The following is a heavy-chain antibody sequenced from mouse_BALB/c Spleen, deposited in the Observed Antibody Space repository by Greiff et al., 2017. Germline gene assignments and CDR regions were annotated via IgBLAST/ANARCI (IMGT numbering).Heavy chain of an antibody. CDR3: AREGYASWFAY. V-gene: IGHV5-9-4*01. J-gene: IGHJ3*01. Sequence: EVQGVESGGGLVKPGGSLKLSCAASGFTFSSYAMSWVRQSPEKRLEWVAEISSGGSYTYYPDTVTGRFTISRDNAKNTLYLEMSSLRSEDTAMYYCAREGYASWFAYWGQGTLVTVSA. CDR2: ISSGGSYT. CDR1: GFTFSSYA. D-gene: IGHD3-1*01.